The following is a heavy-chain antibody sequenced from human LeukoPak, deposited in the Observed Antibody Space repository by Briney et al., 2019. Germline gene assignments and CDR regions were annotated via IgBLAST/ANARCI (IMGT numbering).Heavy chain of an antibody. CDR3: AKGPGARGHFNWFDP. V-gene: IGHV3-48*03. CDR1: GFSFSNYE. Sequence: GGSLRLSCAASGFSFSNYEMSWVRQAPGKGLEWISYITASSTTIYYADSVKGRFTISRDNAKNSLYLQMNGLRGEDTAVYYCAKGPGARGHFNWFDPWGQETLVTVSS. D-gene: IGHD5-12*01. CDR2: ITASSTTI. J-gene: IGHJ5*02.